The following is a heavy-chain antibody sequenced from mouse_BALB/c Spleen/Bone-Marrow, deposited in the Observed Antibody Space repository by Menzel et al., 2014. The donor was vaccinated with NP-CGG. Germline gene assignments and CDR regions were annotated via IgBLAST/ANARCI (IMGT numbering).Heavy chain of an antibody. D-gene: IGHD2-3*01. Sequence: EVKLVESGGGLVQPGGSLKLSCAASGFDFSGFWMGWVRQAPGKGLEWIGEINPDSSKINYTPSLKDRFIISRDNAKNTLYLQMSKVRSEDTALYYCARLGYYGGFAYWGQGTLVTVSA. V-gene: IGHV4-1*02. CDR2: INPDSSKI. CDR1: GFDFSGFW. CDR3: ARLGYYGGFAY. J-gene: IGHJ3*01.